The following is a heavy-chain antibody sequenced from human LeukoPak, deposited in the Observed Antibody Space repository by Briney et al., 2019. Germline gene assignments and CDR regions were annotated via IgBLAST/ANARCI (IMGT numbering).Heavy chain of an antibody. CDR2: IYYSGST. CDR3: ARHVQWLARFDP. CDR1: GGSISSSSYY. J-gene: IGHJ5*02. Sequence: SETLSFTCTVSGGSISSSSYYWGWFRQPPGKGLEWIGSIYYSGSTYYNPSLKSRVTISVDTSKNQFSLKLSSVTAADTAVYYCARHVQWLARFDPWGQGTLVTVSS. V-gene: IGHV4-39*01. D-gene: IGHD6-19*01.